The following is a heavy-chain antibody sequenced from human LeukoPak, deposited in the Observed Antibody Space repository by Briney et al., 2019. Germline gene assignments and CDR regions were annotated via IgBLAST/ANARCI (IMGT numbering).Heavy chain of an antibody. J-gene: IGHJ4*02. CDR1: GGSFSGYY. CDR3: ARYYYGSGIL. D-gene: IGHD3-10*01. Sequence: SETLSLTCAVYGGSFSGYYWTWIRQPPGKGLEWIGEIHYSGSATYNPSLKSRVTISVDTSKNQFSLKLSSVTAADTAVYYCARYYYGSGILWGQGTLVTVSS. CDR2: IHYSGSA. V-gene: IGHV4-34*01.